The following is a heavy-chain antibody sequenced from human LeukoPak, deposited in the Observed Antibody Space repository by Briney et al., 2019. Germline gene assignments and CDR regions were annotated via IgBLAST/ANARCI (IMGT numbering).Heavy chain of an antibody. CDR1: GGSISSYY. CDR3: ARHGDSGYDYRRYFDY. V-gene: IGHV4-59*08. J-gene: IGHJ4*02. Sequence: NPSETLSLTCTVSGGSISSYYWTWIRQPPGKGLEWIGYIYYSGSTKNNPSLKSRVTLSVDTSKNQFSLKLSSVTAADTAVYYCARHGDSGYDYRRYFDYWGQGTPVTVSS. CDR2: IYYSGST. D-gene: IGHD5-12*01.